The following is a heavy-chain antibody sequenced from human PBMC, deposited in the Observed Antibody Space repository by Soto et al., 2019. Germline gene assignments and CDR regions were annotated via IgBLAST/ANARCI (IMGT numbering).Heavy chain of an antibody. J-gene: IGHJ5*02. V-gene: IGHV3-11*06. CDR1: GFTFSDDD. CDR3: SRVGGGGLFDP. D-gene: IGHD2-21*01. CDR2: ISPKGAYR. Sequence: PAGTLGIPCAASGFTFSDDDMIWIRQAPRKGLEFVSYISPKGAYRTDADSVKGRFTISRDNAKNSLYLQVNSLRAEATPVCYCSRVGGGGLFDPWGKGIGSPSPQ.